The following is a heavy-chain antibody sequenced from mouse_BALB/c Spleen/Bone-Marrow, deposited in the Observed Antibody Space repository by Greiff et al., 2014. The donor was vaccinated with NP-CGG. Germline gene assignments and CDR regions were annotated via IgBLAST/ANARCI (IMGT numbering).Heavy chain of an antibody. CDR1: GYTFTSYT. CDR3: ARVDGYYLYYYAMDY. V-gene: IGHV1-4*02. D-gene: IGHD2-3*01. Sequence: VQLQQSAAELARPGASVKMSCKASGYTFTSYTMHWVKQRPGQGLEWIGYINPSSGYTEYNQKFKDKTTLTADKSSSTAYMQLSSLTSEDSAVYYCARVDGYYLYYYAMDYWGQGTSVTVSS. J-gene: IGHJ4*01. CDR2: INPSSGYT.